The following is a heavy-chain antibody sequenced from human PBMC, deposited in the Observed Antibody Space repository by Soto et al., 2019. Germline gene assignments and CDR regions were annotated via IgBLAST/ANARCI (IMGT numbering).Heavy chain of an antibody. CDR3: AGGRGYYDSSGYYPNYYYYGMDV. Sequence: SETLSLTCAVYGGSFSGYYWSWIRQPPGKGLEWIGEINHSGSTNYNPSLKSRVTISVDTSKNQFSLKLSSVTAADTAVYYCAGGRGYYDSSGYYPNYYYYGMDVWGQGTTVT. D-gene: IGHD3-22*01. CDR2: INHSGST. V-gene: IGHV4-34*01. CDR1: GGSFSGYY. J-gene: IGHJ6*02.